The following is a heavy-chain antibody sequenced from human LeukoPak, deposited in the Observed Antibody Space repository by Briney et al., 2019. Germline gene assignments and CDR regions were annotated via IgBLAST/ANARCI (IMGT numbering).Heavy chain of an antibody. V-gene: IGHV3-21*04. Sequence: GGSLRLSCAASGFTFSSYSMNWVRQAPGKGLEWVSSISSSSSYIYYADSVKGRFTISRDNAKNSLYLQMNSLRAEDTAVYYCAKVGQGAYGSGSYFRYYFDYWGQGTLVTVSS. D-gene: IGHD3-10*01. CDR3: AKVGQGAYGSGSYFRYYFDY. CDR2: ISSSSSYI. CDR1: GFTFSSYS. J-gene: IGHJ4*02.